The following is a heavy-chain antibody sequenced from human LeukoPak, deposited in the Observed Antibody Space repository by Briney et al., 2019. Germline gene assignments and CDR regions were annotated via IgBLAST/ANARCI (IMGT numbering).Heavy chain of an antibody. CDR1: GFTFNNAW. CDR2: IKSKTNDETT. V-gene: IGHV3-15*01. J-gene: IGHJ4*02. D-gene: IGHD5-12*01. CDR3: TAGTGYSDHDY. Sequence: GGSLRLSCAASGFTFNNAWMSWVRQAPGKGLEWVGRIKSKTNDETTDYAAPVKGRFTISRDDSKNTLYLQMNSLKTEDTAVYYCTAGTGYSDHDYWGQGTLVTVSS.